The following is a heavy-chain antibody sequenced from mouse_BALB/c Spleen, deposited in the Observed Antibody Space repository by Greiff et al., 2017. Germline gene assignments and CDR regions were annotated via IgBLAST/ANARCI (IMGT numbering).Heavy chain of an antibody. D-gene: IGHD1-1*01. Sequence: QVQLQQPGAELVRPGASVKLSCKASGYTFTSYWINWVKQRPGQGLEWIGNIYPSDSYTNYNQKFKDKATLTVDKSSSTAYMQLSSPTSEDSAVYYCTSEGSYFDYWGQGTTLTVSS. V-gene: IGHV1-69*02. CDR1: GYTFTSYW. CDR2: IYPSDSYT. CDR3: TSEGSYFDY. J-gene: IGHJ2*01.